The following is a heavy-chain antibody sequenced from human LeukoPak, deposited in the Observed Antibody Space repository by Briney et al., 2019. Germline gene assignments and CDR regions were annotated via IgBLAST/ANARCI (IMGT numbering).Heavy chain of an antibody. CDR1: GFTFSNYW. CDR3: AKKRYGDYDY. CDR2: IRQDGSDK. V-gene: IGHV3-7*01. D-gene: IGHD4-17*01. J-gene: IGHJ4*02. Sequence: GGSLRLSCAASGFTFSNYWMSWVRHTPGKGLEWVANIRQDGSDKYYVDSVKGRFTISRDNAKNSLYLQMNSLRAEDTAVYYCAKKRYGDYDYWGQGTLITVSS.